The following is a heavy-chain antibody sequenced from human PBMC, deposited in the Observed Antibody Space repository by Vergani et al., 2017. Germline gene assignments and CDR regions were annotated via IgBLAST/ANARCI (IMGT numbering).Heavy chain of an antibody. V-gene: IGHV1-46*03. D-gene: IGHD5-18*01. CDR3: ARDTLQLWLPGPASAPGDYGMDV. Sequence: QVQLVQSGAEVKKPGASVKVSCKASGYTFTGYYMHWVRQAPGQGLEWMGIINPSGGSTSYAQKFQGRVTMTRDTSTSTVYMELSSLRSEDTAVYYCARDTLQLWLPGPASAPGDYGMDVWGQGTTVTVSS. CDR2: INPSGGST. J-gene: IGHJ6*02. CDR1: GYTFTGYY.